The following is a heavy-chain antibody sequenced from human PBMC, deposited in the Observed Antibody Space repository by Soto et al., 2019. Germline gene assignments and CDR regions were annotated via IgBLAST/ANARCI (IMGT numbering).Heavy chain of an antibody. V-gene: IGHV1-18*01. D-gene: IGHD6-6*01. CDR3: ARGDSYSSSSGNTYYYCGMDV. J-gene: IGHJ6*02. CDR1: GYTFTSYG. Sequence: ASVKVSCKASGYTFTSYGISWVRQAPGQGLEWMGWISAYNGNTNYAQKLQGRVTMTTDTSTSTAYMELRSLRSDDTAVYYCARGDSYSSSSGNTYYYCGMDVWGQGTTVTVSS. CDR2: ISAYNGNT.